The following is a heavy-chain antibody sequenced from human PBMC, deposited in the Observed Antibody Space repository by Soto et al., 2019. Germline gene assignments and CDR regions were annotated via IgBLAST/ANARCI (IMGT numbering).Heavy chain of an antibody. CDR3: ARGWGSGVFDY. J-gene: IGHJ4*02. CDR1: GVSFSGYY. Sequence: QVQLQQWGAGLLKPSETLSLTCAVFGVSFSGYYWNWIRQPPGKGLEWIGEINHSGSTNYNPSLKSRVTISVDTSKNHFSLKLSSVTAADTAVYYCARGWGSGVFDYWGQGTLVSVSS. V-gene: IGHV4-34*01. D-gene: IGHD6-19*01. CDR2: INHSGST.